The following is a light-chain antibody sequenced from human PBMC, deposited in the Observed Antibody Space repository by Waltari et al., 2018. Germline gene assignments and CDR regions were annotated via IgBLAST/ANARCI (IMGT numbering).Light chain of an antibody. CDR1: DIGSQT. V-gene: IGLV3-21*02. CDR3: QVWEDSSDHPGV. J-gene: IGLJ3*02. CDR2: DET. Sequence: YGLTQPPSVSVAPGETASISCRGNDIGSQTEPWYQQKPGQAPVLVVDDETERPSGIPERFSGSNSGNTATLTITRVEAGDEADYYCQVWEDSSDHPGVFGGGTKLTVL.